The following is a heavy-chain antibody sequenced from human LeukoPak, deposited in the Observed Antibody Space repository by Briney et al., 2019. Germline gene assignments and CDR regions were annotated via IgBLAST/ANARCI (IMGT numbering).Heavy chain of an antibody. D-gene: IGHD3-22*01. CDR2: IYYSGST. CDR1: GGSISSYY. J-gene: IGHJ4*02. V-gene: IGHV4-59*01. Sequence: SETLSLTCTVSGGSISSYYWSWIRQPPGKGLEWIGYIYYSGSTNYNPSLKSRVTISVDTSKNQFSLKLNSVTAADTAIYYCARGAYDSSGYYSPTDSWGQGTLVTVSS. CDR3: ARGAYDSSGYYSPTDS.